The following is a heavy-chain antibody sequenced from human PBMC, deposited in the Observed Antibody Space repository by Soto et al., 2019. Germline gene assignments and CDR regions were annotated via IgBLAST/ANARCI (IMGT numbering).Heavy chain of an antibody. J-gene: IGHJ3*02. V-gene: IGHV3-30*18. CDR2: ISFDGKYT. CDR1: GFMFNNYG. Sequence: QVQLVESGGGVVQPGRSLRLSCAASGFMFNNYGMHWVRQAPGKGLEWVSLISFDGKYTVSADSVKGRFTIPRDNSDNTLYLQMNSLRTEDTAGYYCAKDALTGMTQDGFDIWGQGKMVTVSS. D-gene: IGHD1-1*01. CDR3: AKDALTGMTQDGFDI.